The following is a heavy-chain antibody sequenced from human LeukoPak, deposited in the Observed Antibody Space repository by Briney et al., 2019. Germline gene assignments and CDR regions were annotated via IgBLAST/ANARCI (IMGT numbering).Heavy chain of an antibody. CDR1: GGTFSSYA. V-gene: IGHV1-69*13. CDR3: GSGVVPAAILGYYYYGMDV. Sequence: GASVKVSCKASGGTFSSYAISWVRQAPGQGLEWMGGIIPIFGTANYAQRFQGRVTITADESTSTAYMELSSLRSEDTAVYYCGSGVVPAAILGYYYYGMDVWGQGTTVTVSS. CDR2: IIPIFGTA. J-gene: IGHJ6*02. D-gene: IGHD2-2*02.